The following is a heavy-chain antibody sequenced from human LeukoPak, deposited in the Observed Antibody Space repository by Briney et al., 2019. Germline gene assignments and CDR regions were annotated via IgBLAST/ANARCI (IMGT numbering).Heavy chain of an antibody. CDR1: GFTFSSYG. D-gene: IGHD5-12*01. CDR2: IWYDGSNK. J-gene: IGHJ4*02. CDR3: ARDGVATGLDY. Sequence: GGSLRLSCAASGFTFSSYGMHWVRQAPGKGLEWVAVIWYDGSNKYYADSVKGRFTISRDNSKNTLYLQMNSLRAEDTAVYYCARDGVATGLDYWGQGTLVTVSS. V-gene: IGHV3-33*01.